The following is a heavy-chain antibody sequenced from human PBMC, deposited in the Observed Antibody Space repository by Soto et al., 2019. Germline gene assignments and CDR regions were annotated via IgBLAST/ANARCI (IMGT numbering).Heavy chain of an antibody. J-gene: IGHJ6*02. Sequence: QVRLEESGPGLVKPSETLSLICSVSGGSVNNADYFWSWIRHHPENGLEWIGYIYYSGSTRYNPSFKTRATLSMDTSTNPFALRLNSVTVADTAVYFCARDADYGGSRGGMDVWGRGTTGTVSS. CDR2: IYYSGST. CDR3: ARDADYGGSRGGMDV. D-gene: IGHD4-17*01. CDR1: GGSVNNADYF. V-gene: IGHV4-31*03.